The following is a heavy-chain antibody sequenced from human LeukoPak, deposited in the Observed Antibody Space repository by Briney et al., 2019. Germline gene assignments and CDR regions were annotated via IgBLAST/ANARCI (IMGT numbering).Heavy chain of an antibody. D-gene: IGHD5-18*01. J-gene: IGHJ4*02. V-gene: IGHV3-7*01. CDR3: ARDLAYSRLDY. CDR1: GLTFSSSW. CDR2: INPDGNKK. Sequence: PGGSVRLSCAVSGLTFSSSWMDWVRQAPGKGLEWVASINPDGNKKYSADSVKGRFTISRDNAENSLYLQMNSLRVEDTAFYYCARDLAYSRLDYWGQGMLVTVSS.